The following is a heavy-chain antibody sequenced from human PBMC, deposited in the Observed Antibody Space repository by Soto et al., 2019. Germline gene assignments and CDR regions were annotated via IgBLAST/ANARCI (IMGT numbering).Heavy chain of an antibody. CDR1: GGSFSGYY. D-gene: IGHD3-9*01. CDR3: AREELRYFDWLLYKNWFDP. Sequence: SETLSLTCAVYGGSFSGYYWSWIRQPPRKGLEWIGEINHSGSTNYNPSLKSRVTISVDTSKNQFSLKLSSVTAADTAVYYCAREELRYFDWLLYKNWFDPWGQGTLVTVSS. J-gene: IGHJ5*02. CDR2: INHSGST. V-gene: IGHV4-34*01.